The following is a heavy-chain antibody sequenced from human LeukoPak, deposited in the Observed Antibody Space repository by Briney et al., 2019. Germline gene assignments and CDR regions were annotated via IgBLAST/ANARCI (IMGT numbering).Heavy chain of an antibody. Sequence: GGSLRLSCAASGFTFSSYAMSWVRQAPGKGLEWVSAISGSGGSTYYADSVKGRFTISRDNSKNTLYLQMNSLRAEDTAVYYCARDGAVAVSRTSFFDYWGQGTLVTVSS. J-gene: IGHJ4*02. CDR1: GFTFSSYA. V-gene: IGHV3-23*01. CDR2: ISGSGGST. CDR3: ARDGAVAVSRTSFFDY. D-gene: IGHD6-19*01.